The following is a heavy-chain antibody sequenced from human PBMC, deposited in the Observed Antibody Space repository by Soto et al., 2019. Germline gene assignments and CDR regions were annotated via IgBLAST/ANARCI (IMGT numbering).Heavy chain of an antibody. CDR3: ASTLAAAGTFLYYYYYMDV. Sequence: QLQLQESGPGLVKPSETLSLTCTVSGGSISSSSYYWGWIRQPPGKGLEWIGSIYYSGSTYYNPSLKSRVTISVDTSKNQFSLKLSSVTAADTAVYYCASTLAAAGTFLYYYYYMDVWGKGTTVTVSS. J-gene: IGHJ6*03. CDR1: GGSISSSSYY. D-gene: IGHD6-13*01. CDR2: IYYSGST. V-gene: IGHV4-39*01.